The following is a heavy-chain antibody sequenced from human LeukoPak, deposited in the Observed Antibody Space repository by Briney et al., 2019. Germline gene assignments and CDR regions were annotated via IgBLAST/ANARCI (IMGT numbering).Heavy chain of an antibody. V-gene: IGHV3-15*01. CDR2: IKSNADGGTP. J-gene: IGHJ4*02. CDR1: GFRFSSYG. CDR3: TTFYHEYSPY. D-gene: IGHD2/OR15-2a*01. Sequence: GGSLRLSCAAHGFRFSSYGMHWVRQAPGKGLEWVGRIKSNADGGTPDYAAPARGRFTISRDDSKNTLYLQMNSLKTEDTAVYYCTTFYHEYSPYWGRGTLVTVSS.